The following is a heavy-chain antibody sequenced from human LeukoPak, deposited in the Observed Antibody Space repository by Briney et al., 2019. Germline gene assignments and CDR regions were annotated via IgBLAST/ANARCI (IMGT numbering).Heavy chain of an antibody. D-gene: IGHD5-12*01. CDR3: AKSSSYSGYKGDFDY. V-gene: IGHV3-9*01. J-gene: IGHJ4*02. Sequence: SGGSLRLSCAASGFTFDDYAMHWVRQAPGKGLEWVSGINWNSGSIGYADSVKGRFTISRDNAKNSLYLQMNSLRAEDTVLYYCAKSSSYSGYKGDFDYWGQGTLVTVSS. CDR1: GFTFDDYA. CDR2: INWNSGSI.